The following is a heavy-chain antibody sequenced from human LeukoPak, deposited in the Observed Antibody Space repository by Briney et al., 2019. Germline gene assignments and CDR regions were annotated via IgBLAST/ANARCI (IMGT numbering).Heavy chain of an antibody. CDR2: ISSSGDTV. Sequence: GGSLRLSCAASGFTFSSYEVNWVRQAPGKGLEWVSFISSSGDTVNYVDSVKGRFTISRDNARNSLYLQMNSLRAEDTAVYFCARDQQSWFSGSIDYWGQGTLVTVSS. V-gene: IGHV3-48*03. CDR3: ARDQQSWFSGSIDY. J-gene: IGHJ4*02. CDR1: GFTFSSYE. D-gene: IGHD3-10*01.